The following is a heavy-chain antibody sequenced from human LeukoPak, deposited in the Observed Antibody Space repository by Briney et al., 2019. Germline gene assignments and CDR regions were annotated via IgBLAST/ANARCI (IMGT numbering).Heavy chain of an antibody. Sequence: GGSLRLSCAVSGLTFRRYWMSWVRQAPGKGLGWVANINQEGSDKYFVYSVKGRFTISRDNARNSLHLQMDTLRADDTAVYYCARERDGRFFDYWGQGTLVTASS. D-gene: IGHD5-24*01. CDR3: ARERDGRFFDY. CDR2: INQEGSDK. CDR1: GLTFRRYW. J-gene: IGHJ4*02. V-gene: IGHV3-7*01.